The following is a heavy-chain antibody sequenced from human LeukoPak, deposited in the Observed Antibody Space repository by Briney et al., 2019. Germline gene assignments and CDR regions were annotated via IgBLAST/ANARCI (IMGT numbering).Heavy chain of an antibody. V-gene: IGHV3-48*01. Sequence: GGSLRLSCAASGFTFSSYSMNWVRQAPGKGLEWVSYIGSTSSTIYYADSVKGRFTISRDNAKNSLYLQMNSLRAEDTAVYYCARDHHRRLYDSQARDTFDIWGQGTMVTVSS. D-gene: IGHD3-22*01. CDR1: GFTFSSYS. CDR3: ARDHHRRLYDSQARDTFDI. J-gene: IGHJ3*02. CDR2: IGSTSSTI.